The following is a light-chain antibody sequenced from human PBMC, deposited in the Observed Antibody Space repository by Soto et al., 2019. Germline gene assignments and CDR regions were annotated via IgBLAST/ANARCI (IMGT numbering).Light chain of an antibody. CDR1: QNIRSN. V-gene: IGKV1-17*01. Sequence: DIQMTQSPSSLSASVGDRATITCRASQNIRSNLGWYHQKPGKAPKHLISAASSLQAGVPSRFSGSGSGTEFTLTISSLAPEDFATYYCLQHHLLPYTFGQGTNLEIK. CDR2: AAS. J-gene: IGKJ2*01. CDR3: LQHHLLPYT.